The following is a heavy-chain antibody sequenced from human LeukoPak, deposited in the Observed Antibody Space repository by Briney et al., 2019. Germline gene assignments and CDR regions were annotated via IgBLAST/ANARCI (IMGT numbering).Heavy chain of an antibody. Sequence: RASVKVSCKASGYTFTSYDINWVRQATGQGLEWMGWMNPNSGNTGYAQKFQGRVTITRNTSISTAYMELSSLRSEDTAVYYCARAPRLDYYGSGQGFDYWGQGTLVTVSS. CDR2: MNPNSGNT. J-gene: IGHJ4*02. CDR1: GYTFTSYD. D-gene: IGHD3-10*01. V-gene: IGHV1-8*03. CDR3: ARAPRLDYYGSGQGFDY.